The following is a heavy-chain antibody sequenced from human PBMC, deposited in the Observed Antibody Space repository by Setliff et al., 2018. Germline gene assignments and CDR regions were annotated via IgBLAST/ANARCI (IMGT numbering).Heavy chain of an antibody. CDR2: IKQDGSEK. D-gene: IGHD3-16*01. Sequence: GGSLRLSCVASGFTFSNYGIHWVRQAPGKGLEWVANIKQDGSEKYYVDSVKGRFTISRDNAKNSLYLQMNSLRAEDTAVYYCARDGGEYWGQGTLVTVSS. CDR1: GFTFSNYG. V-gene: IGHV3-7*01. CDR3: ARDGGEY. J-gene: IGHJ4*02.